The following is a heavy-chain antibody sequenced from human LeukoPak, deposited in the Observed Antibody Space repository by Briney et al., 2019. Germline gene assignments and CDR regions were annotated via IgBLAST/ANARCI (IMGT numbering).Heavy chain of an antibody. Sequence: SQTLSLTCTVSGGSISSYYWSWIRQPAGKGLEWIGRIYATGSTNYNPSLKSRVTMSVDTSKDQFSLNLNSVTAADTAVYYCARVGYSSGWYPLDYWGQGTLVTVSS. CDR2: IYATGST. D-gene: IGHD6-19*01. J-gene: IGHJ4*02. V-gene: IGHV4-4*07. CDR1: GGSISSYY. CDR3: ARVGYSSGWYPLDY.